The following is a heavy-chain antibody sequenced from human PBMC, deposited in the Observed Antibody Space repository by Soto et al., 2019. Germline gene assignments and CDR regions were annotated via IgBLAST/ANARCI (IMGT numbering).Heavy chain of an antibody. CDR3: ARPKYSSSFRWFDP. CDR2: INHSGST. Sequence: KTSETLSLTCAVSGGSFSGYYWSWIRQPPGKGLEWIGEINHSGSTNYNPSLKSRVTISVDTSKNQFSLKLSSVTAADTAVYYCARPKYSSSFRWFDPWGQGTLVTVSS. V-gene: IGHV4-34*01. D-gene: IGHD6-6*01. J-gene: IGHJ5*02. CDR1: GGSFSGYY.